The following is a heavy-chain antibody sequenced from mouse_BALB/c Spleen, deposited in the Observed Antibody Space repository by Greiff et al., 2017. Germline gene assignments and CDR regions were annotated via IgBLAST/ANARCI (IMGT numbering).Heavy chain of an antibody. CDR1: GYTFTSYT. J-gene: IGHJ4*01. CDR3: ARIHYYGYDAMDY. D-gene: IGHD1-2*01. Sequence: QVQLQQSAAELARPGASVKMSCKASGYTFTSYTMHWVKQRPGQGLEWIGYINPSSGYTEYNQKFKDKATLTADKSSSTAYMQLSSLTSEDSAVYYCARIHYYGYDAMDYWGQGTSVTVSS. V-gene: IGHV1-4*02. CDR2: INPSSGYT.